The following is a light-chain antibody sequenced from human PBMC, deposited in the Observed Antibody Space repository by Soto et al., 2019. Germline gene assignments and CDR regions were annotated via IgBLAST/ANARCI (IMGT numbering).Light chain of an antibody. Sequence: QSVLTQPASVSGSPGQSITISCTGTNSDIGAYNYVSWYQHHPGKAPKLIIYEVTNRPSGVSNRFTGSKSGNTASLTISGLQTEDEGDYYCSSYTSSSTSVVFGGGTKLTVL. V-gene: IGLV2-14*01. CDR1: NSDIGAYNY. CDR3: SSYTSSSTSVV. J-gene: IGLJ2*01. CDR2: EVT.